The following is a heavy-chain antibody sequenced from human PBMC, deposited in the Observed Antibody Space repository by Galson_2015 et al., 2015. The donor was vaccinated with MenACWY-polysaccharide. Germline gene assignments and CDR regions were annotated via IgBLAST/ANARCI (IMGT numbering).Heavy chain of an antibody. CDR3: ARGPYGMDV. CDR2: IKKDGSEK. Sequence: SLRLSCAASGFTVSSNYMSWVRQAPGKGLEWVANIKKDGSEKYYVDSVKGRFTISRDNAKNSLYLQMHSLRAEDTAVYSCARGPYGMDVWGQGTSVTVSS. V-gene: IGHV3-7*01. J-gene: IGHJ6*02. CDR1: GFTVSSNY.